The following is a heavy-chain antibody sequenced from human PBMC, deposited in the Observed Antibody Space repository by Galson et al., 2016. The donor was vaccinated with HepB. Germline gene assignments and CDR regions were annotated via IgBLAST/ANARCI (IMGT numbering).Heavy chain of an antibody. Sequence: SLRLSCAASGFTFSSYWMSWVRQAPGKGLEWVANIKQDGSAKYYVDSVKGRFTISRDNAKNSLFLQMNSLRAEDTAVYYCARDRFQDAYYYYGLDVWGQGTTVTVSS. V-gene: IGHV3-7*01. CDR3: ARDRFQDAYYYYGLDV. D-gene: IGHD2-21*01. CDR1: GFTFSSYW. CDR2: IKQDGSAK. J-gene: IGHJ6*02.